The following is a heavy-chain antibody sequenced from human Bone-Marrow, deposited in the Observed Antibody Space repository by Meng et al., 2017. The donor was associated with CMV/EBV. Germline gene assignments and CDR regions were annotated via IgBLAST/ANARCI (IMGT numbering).Heavy chain of an antibody. Sequence: ASVKVSCKASGYTFTSYYMHWVRQAPGQGLEWMGIINPSGGSTSYAQKFQGRVTMTRDTSTSTVYMELSSLRSDDTAVYYCARDCTNGVCWYYYYYGMAVWGQGTTVTVSS. CDR3: ARDCTNGVCWYYYYYGMAV. CDR1: GYTFTSYY. V-gene: IGHV1-46*01. D-gene: IGHD2-8*01. J-gene: IGHJ6*02. CDR2: INPSGGST.